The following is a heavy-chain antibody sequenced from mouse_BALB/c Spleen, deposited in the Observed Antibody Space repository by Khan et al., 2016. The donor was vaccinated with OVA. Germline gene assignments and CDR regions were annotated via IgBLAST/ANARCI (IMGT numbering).Heavy chain of an antibody. D-gene: IGHD2-4*01. CDR3: ARENDYEYYFDY. CDR2: ISYSGVT. CDR1: GYSITSGYA. V-gene: IGHV3-2*02. J-gene: IGHJ2*01. Sequence: EVQLQESGPGLVKPSQSLSLTYTVTGYSITSGYAWNWIRQFPGNKLEWMGYISYSGVTSYTPSLKSRISITRDTSKNQFFMQLNSVTTEDTATYYCARENDYEYYFDYWGQGTTLTVSS.